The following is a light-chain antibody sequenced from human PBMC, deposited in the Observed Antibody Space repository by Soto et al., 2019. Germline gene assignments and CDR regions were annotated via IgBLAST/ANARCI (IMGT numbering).Light chain of an antibody. CDR2: GAS. CDR1: QTIDSN. V-gene: IGKV3-15*01. CDR3: QQYNNWPPIT. J-gene: IGKJ5*01. Sequence: IVMTQSPGTLSVFPGGSATLSCRASQTIDSNLAWYQQKPGQAPRLLIYGASARATGIPARFSGSGSGTEFTLTISSLQSEDCVVYYCQQYNNWPPITFGQGTRLEIK.